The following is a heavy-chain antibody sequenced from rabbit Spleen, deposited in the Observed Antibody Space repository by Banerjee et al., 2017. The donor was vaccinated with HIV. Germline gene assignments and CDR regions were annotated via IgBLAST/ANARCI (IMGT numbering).Heavy chain of an antibody. J-gene: IGHJ4*01. CDR3: ARGRNNDGDGYEM. CDR1: GFSFSSSYW. CDR2: IYGGGSGST. D-gene: IGHD6-1*01. Sequence: QEQLVESGGGLVQPEGSLTLTCTASGFSFSSSYWMCWVRQAPGKGLEWIACIYGGGSGSTDYASWAKGRFTISKSSSTTVTLQRTSLTAADTASYFCARGRNNDGDGYEMWGPGTLVTVS. V-gene: IGHV1S45*01.